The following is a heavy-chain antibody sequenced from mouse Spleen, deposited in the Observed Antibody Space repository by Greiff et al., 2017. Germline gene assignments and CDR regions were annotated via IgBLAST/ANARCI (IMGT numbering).Heavy chain of an antibody. CDR3: ARHGGADYDSAWFAY. CDR2: ISSGGGNT. Sequence: EVKLVESGGGLVKLGGSLKLSCAASGFTFSSYAMSWVRQTPEKRLEWVATISSGGGNTYYPDSVKGRFTISRDNAKNTLYLQMSSLKSEDTAMYYCARHGGADYDSAWFAYWGQGTLVTVSA. D-gene: IGHD2-4*01. CDR1: GFTFSSYA. J-gene: IGHJ3*01. V-gene: IGHV5-9*04.